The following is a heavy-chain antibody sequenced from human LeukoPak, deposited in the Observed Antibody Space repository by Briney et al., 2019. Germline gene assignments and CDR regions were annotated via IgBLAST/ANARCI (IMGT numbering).Heavy chain of an antibody. Sequence: PSETLSLTCTVSGGSISNYYWSWIRQPAGKGLEWIGRINTSGSTDYNPSLKSRVTMSVDTPKNQFSLKLSSLTAADTAVYYCARSRGTTMVTRFDYWGQGTLVTVSS. J-gene: IGHJ4*02. CDR2: INTSGST. V-gene: IGHV4-4*07. D-gene: IGHD5-18*01. CDR3: ARSRGTTMVTRFDY. CDR1: GGSISNYY.